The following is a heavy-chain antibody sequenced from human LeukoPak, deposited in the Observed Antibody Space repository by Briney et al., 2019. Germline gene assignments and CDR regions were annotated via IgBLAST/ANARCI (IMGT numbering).Heavy chain of an antibody. Sequence: GASVKVSCKASGYTFTGNYMHWVRQAPGQGLEWMGWINPNSGGTNYAQKFQGRVTITADKSTSTAYMELSSLRSEDTAVYYCARVLYYDSSGYSNYYYYYYVDVWGKGTTVTVSS. D-gene: IGHD3-22*01. CDR3: ARVLYYDSSGYSNYYYYYYVDV. CDR1: GYTFTGNY. CDR2: INPNSGGT. V-gene: IGHV1-2*02. J-gene: IGHJ6*03.